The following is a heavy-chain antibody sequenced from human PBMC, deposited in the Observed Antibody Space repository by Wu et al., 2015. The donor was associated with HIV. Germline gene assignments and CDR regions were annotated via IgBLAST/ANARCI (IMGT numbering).Heavy chain of an antibody. V-gene: IGHV1-2*02. CDR2: IAPNTGDT. Sequence: QVQLVQSGAEVKKPGASVKVSCKTSGYSFMYNYLNWVRQAPGQGFEWMGYIAPNTGDTKLTRKFQGRVSLTRDTSISTAYLELRGLTSDDTAVYYCAKGGGHKLLPLDNWGQGTLVIVSS. D-gene: IGHD2-15*01. CDR3: AKGGGHKLLPLDN. CDR1: GYSFMYNY. J-gene: IGHJ4*02.